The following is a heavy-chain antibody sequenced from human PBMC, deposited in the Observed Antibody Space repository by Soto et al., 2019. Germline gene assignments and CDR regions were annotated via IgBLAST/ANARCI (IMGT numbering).Heavy chain of an antibody. D-gene: IGHD3-10*01. Sequence: EVQLVESGGGLVQPGGSLRLSCAASGFTFSTYWMHWVRQVPGKGPAWVSCISDDGTATKYADFVRGRFTISRDNSKNTLYLQMTGLRAEDTAIYYCVRDRPPHTTYFWVDPWGQGTLVTVSS. V-gene: IGHV3-74*01. J-gene: IGHJ5*02. CDR2: ISDDGTAT. CDR3: VRDRPPHTTYFWVDP. CDR1: GFTFSTYW.